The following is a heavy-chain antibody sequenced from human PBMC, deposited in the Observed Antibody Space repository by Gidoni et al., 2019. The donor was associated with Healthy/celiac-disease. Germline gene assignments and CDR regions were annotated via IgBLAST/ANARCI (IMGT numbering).Heavy chain of an antibody. V-gene: IGHV1-46*03. CDR1: GYTFTSYS. D-gene: IGHD6-19*01. Sequence: QVQLVQSGAEVKKPGASVKVSCKASGYTFTSYSMHWVRQAPGQGLEWMGIINPSGGSTSYAQKFQGRVTMTRDTSTSTVYMELSSLRSEDTAVYYCARDYTPRDSSGWLVRQDWGQGTLVTVSS. CDR3: ARDYTPRDSSGWLVRQD. CDR2: INPSGGST. J-gene: IGHJ4*02.